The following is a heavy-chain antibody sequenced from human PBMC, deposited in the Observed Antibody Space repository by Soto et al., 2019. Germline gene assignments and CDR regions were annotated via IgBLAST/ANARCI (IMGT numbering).Heavy chain of an antibody. D-gene: IGHD1-7*01. CDR2: ISSSGSTI. CDR1: GFTFSDYY. V-gene: IGHV3-11*01. Sequence: GGSLRLSCAASGFTFSDYYMSWIRQAPGKGLEWVSYISSSGSTIYYADSVKGRFTISRDNAKNSLYLQMNSLRAEDTAVYYCARANWNYANNWFDPWGQGTLVTVSS. J-gene: IGHJ5*02. CDR3: ARANWNYANNWFDP.